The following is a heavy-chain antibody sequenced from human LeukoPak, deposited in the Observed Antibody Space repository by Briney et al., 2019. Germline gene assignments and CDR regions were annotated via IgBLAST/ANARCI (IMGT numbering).Heavy chain of an antibody. Sequence: GGSLRLSCAASGFPFSTYPMLWVRQAPGKGLEWVSSIYGSGSKIFYADSVKGRFTISRDSSKRTLYLQMNGLRVEDTALYYCAKDRVPDNRGSFDKWFQGTKVSVS. D-gene: IGHD1-26*01. V-gene: IGHV3-23*01. CDR3: AKDRVPDNRGSFDK. CDR2: IYGSGSKI. CDR1: GFPFSTYP. J-gene: IGHJ3*02.